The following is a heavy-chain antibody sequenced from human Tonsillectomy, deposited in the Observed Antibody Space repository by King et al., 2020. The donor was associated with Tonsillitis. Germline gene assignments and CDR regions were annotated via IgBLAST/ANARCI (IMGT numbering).Heavy chain of an antibody. CDR1: GGTFSSYG. Sequence: VQLVESGAEVKKPGSSVKVSCKASGGTFSSYGISWVRQAPGQGLEWMGGIIPTFGTANYAQKFQGRVTITADESTSTAYMELSGLRSEDTAVYYCARGIRISGVAPDAFDIMGQGTMVTDPS. J-gene: IGHJ3*02. V-gene: IGHV1-69*01. D-gene: IGHD3-3*01. CDR3: ARGIRISGVAPDAFDI. CDR2: IIPTFGTA.